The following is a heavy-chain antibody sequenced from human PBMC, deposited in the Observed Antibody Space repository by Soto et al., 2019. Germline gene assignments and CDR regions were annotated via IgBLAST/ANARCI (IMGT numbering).Heavy chain of an antibody. D-gene: IGHD3-22*01. CDR2: IYYSGST. V-gene: IGHV4-59*01. CDR1: GGSISTYY. J-gene: IGHJ4*02. CDR3: AISHQQSSGYYFDY. Sequence: PSETLSLTCTVSGGSISTYYWSWIRQPPGKGLEWIGYIYYSGSTNYNPSLKSRVTISVDTSKNQFSLKLSSVTAADTAVYYCAISHQQSSGYYFDYWGQGTLVTVSS.